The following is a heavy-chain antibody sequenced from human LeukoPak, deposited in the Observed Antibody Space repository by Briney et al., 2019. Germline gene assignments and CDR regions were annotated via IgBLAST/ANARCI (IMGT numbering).Heavy chain of an antibody. J-gene: IGHJ4*02. CDR3: ATGGVATKFDY. D-gene: IGHD5-12*01. Sequence: SQTLCLTCTVSGGSISSGDYYWSWIRQPPGKGLERIGYIYYSGSTYYNPSLKSRVTISVDTSKNQFSLKRSSVTAADTAVYYCATGGVATKFDYWGQGTLVTASS. CDR1: GGSISSGDYY. CDR2: IYYSGST. V-gene: IGHV4-30-4*01.